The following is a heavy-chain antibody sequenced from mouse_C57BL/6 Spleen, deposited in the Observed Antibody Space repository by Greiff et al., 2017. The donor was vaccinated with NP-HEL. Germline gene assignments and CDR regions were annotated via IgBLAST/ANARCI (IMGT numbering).Heavy chain of an antibody. Sequence: QVHVKQPGAELVRPGSSVKLSCKASGYTFTSYWMDWVKQRPGQGLEWIGNIYPSDSETHYNQKFKDKATLTVDKSSSTAYMQLSSLTSEDSAVYYCARSPSATGLDYWGQGTTLTVSS. CDR3: ARSPSATGLDY. V-gene: IGHV1-61*01. D-gene: IGHD4-1*02. CDR1: GYTFTSYW. J-gene: IGHJ2*01. CDR2: IYPSDSET.